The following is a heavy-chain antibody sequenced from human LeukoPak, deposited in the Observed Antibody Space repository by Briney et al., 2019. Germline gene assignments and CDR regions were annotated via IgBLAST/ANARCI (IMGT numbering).Heavy chain of an antibody. CDR1: GGSFSGYY. J-gene: IGHJ6*02. CDR2: INHSGST. CDR3: ARRPWYYYGMDV. Sequence: PSETLSLTCAVYGGSFSGYYWSWIRQPPGKGLEWIGEINHSGSTNYNPSLKSRVTISVDTSKNQFSLKLSSVTAADTAVYYCARRPWYYYGMDVWGQGTTVTVSS. V-gene: IGHV4-34*01.